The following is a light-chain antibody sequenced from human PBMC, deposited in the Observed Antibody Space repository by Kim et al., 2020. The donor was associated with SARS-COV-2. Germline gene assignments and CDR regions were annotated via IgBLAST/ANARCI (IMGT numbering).Light chain of an antibody. CDR1: QSARSN. V-gene: IGKV3-15*01. CDR2: GAS. J-gene: IGKJ2*01. CDR3: QQYDHRPPDT. Sequence: VSPWERASRSCRASQSARSNLAWYQQKPGQAHRLLIDGASTRASGIPDSFSGGGSGTDFTLTISSLQSEDFAVYYCQQYDHRPPDTYGQGTKLEIK.